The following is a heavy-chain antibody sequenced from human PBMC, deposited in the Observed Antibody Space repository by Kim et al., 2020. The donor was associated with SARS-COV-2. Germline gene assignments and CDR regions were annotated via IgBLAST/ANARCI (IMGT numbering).Heavy chain of an antibody. J-gene: IGHJ6*02. D-gene: IGHD2-15*01. V-gene: IGHV4-31*03. CDR1: GGSISSGGYY. Sequence: SETLSLTCTVSGGSISSGGYYWSWIRQHPGKGLEWIGYIYYSGSTYYNPSLKSRVTISVDTSKNQFSLKLSSVTAADTAVYYCARGAGFCSGGSCTPDFYYGMVVSGQGTTVTGSS. CDR2: IYYSGST. CDR3: ARGAGFCSGGSCTPDFYYGMVV.